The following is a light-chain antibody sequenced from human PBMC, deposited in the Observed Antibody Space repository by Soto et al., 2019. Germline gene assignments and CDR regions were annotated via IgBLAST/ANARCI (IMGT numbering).Light chain of an antibody. J-gene: IGLJ2*01. V-gene: IGLV2-8*01. CDR1: SSDVGGYNY. Sequence: QSALTQPPSASGSPGQSVTISCTGTSSDVGGYNYVSWYQQHPGKAPKLMIYEVSKRPSGVPDRFSGSKSGNTVSLTVSGLQAEDEADYYCSSYAGSNRVFGGGTKLTVL. CDR2: EVS. CDR3: SSYAGSNRV.